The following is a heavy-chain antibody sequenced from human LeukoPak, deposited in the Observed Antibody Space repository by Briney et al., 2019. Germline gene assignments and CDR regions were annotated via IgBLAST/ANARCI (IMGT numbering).Heavy chain of an antibody. CDR3: ARVAGSIDY. J-gene: IGHJ4*02. V-gene: IGHV1-8*03. D-gene: IGHD6-19*01. CDR2: MNPNSGYT. CDR1: GYTFSTYD. Sequence: GASVKVSCKASGYTFSTYDINWVRQATGQGLEWMGWMNPNSGYTDYAQKFQGRVTITRNTSISTAYMELSSLRSEDTAVYYCARVAGSIDYWGQGTLVTVSS.